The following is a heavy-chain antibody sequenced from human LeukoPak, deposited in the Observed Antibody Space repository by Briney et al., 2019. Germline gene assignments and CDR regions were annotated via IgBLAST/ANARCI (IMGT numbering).Heavy chain of an antibody. CDR1: GFTFDDYT. CDR3: AKHMGSGGSGSFDY. D-gene: IGHD3-10*01. J-gene: IGHJ4*02. CDR2: ISWDGGST. Sequence: GGSLRLSCAASGFTFDDYTMHWVRQAPGKGLEWVSLISWDGGSTYYADSVKGRFTISRDNSKNSLYLQMNSLRTEDTALYYCAKHMGSGGSGSFDYWGQGTLVTVSS. V-gene: IGHV3-43*01.